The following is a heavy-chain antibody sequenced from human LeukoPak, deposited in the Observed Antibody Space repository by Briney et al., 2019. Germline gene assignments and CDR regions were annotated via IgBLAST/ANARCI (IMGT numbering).Heavy chain of an antibody. J-gene: IGHJ4*02. V-gene: IGHV1-69*05. D-gene: IGHD1-1*01. CDR2: IIPIFGTA. CDR1: GYTFTSYG. Sequence: ASVKVSCKASGYTFTSYGISWVRQAPGQGLEWMGGIIPIFGTAKYAQKVQGRVTITTDESTSTDYMELSSLRSDDTAVYYCAREGAPGTPDYWGQGTLVTVSS. CDR3: AREGAPGTPDY.